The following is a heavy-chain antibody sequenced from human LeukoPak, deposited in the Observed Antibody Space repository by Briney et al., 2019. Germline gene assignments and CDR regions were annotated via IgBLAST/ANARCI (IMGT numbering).Heavy chain of an antibody. Sequence: ASVKVSCKASGYTFTGYYMHWVRQAPGQGLEWMGWINPNSGGTNYAQKFQGRVTMTRDTSISTAYMELSRLRSDDTAVYYCARESAPITIFGVVIEGPDYWGQGTLVTVSS. D-gene: IGHD3-3*01. CDR1: GYTFTGYY. J-gene: IGHJ4*02. V-gene: IGHV1-2*02. CDR2: INPNSGGT. CDR3: ARESAPITIFGVVIEGPDY.